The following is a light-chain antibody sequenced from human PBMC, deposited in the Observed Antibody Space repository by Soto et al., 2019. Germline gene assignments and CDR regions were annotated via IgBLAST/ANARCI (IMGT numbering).Light chain of an antibody. Sequence: EIVLTHSPRTLPLSPGERATLSCRASQSVSSNCLAWYQEKPGKAPRLLIYRASSRATGIPDSFSGSGSGTEFTLTISRLEPEDFAVYYCQQYDNSPLTFGGGTKVDIK. CDR1: QSVSSNC. CDR3: QQYDNSPLT. V-gene: IGKV3-20*01. CDR2: RAS. J-gene: IGKJ4*01.